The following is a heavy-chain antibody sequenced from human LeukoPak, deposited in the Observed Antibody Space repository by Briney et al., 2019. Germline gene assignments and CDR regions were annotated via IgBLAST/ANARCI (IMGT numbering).Heavy chain of an antibody. D-gene: IGHD3-16*01. Sequence: ASVTVPCKASGYTFTSYMINWIRQAPGQGLEWEGWSDPYSGNRNYVQKLQGRVVMTTDSSTGTASLELTNLRSDDPAVYYCARVEALFGGFGFEYWGQGTQVTVSS. CDR3: ARVEALFGGFGFEY. V-gene: IGHV1-18*01. CDR1: GYTFTSYM. CDR2: SDPYSGNR. J-gene: IGHJ4*02.